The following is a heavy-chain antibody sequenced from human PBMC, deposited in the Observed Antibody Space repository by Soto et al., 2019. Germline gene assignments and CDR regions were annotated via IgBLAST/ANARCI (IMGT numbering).Heavy chain of an antibody. CDR3: AKGYCSSTSCYEGRYYYYGMDV. V-gene: IGHV3-23*01. Sequence: EVQLLESGGGLVQPGGSLRLSCAASGCTFSSYAMSWVRQAPGKGLEWVSAISGSGGSTYYADSVKGRFTISRDNSENTLYLQMNSLRAEDTAVYYCAKGYCSSTSCYEGRYYYYGMDVWGQGTTVTVSS. D-gene: IGHD2-2*01. CDR1: GCTFSSYA. CDR2: ISGSGGST. J-gene: IGHJ6*02.